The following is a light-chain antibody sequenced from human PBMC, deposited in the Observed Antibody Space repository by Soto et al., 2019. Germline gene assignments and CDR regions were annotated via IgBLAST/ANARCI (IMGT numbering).Light chain of an antibody. CDR2: GNR. CDR1: SSNLGAGYD. V-gene: IGLV1-40*01. Sequence: QSVLTQPPSVSGAPGQRVTLSCTGSSSNLGAGYDVHWYQQLPGAAPKLVIFGNRHRPSGVPERFSGSKSGTSASLAITGLQAEDEAHYYCQAYDYSLTASVFGGGTKVTVL. CDR3: QAYDYSLTASV. J-gene: IGLJ3*02.